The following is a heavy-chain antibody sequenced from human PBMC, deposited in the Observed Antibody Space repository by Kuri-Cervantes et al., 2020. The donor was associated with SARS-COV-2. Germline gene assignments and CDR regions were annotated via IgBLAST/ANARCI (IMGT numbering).Heavy chain of an antibody. CDR2: INHSGST. Sequence: SETLSLTCAVYGGSFSGYYWSWIRQPPGKGLEWIGEINHSGSTNYNPSLKSRVTISVDTSKNQFSLKLSSVTAADAAVYYCARVGPYYYYGMDVWGQGTKVTVSS. CDR1: GGSFSGYY. J-gene: IGHJ6*02. CDR3: ARVGPYYYYGMDV. V-gene: IGHV4-34*01.